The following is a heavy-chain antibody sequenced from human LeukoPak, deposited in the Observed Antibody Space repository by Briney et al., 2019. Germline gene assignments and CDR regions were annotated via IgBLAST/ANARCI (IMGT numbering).Heavy chain of an antibody. CDR3: AKVRSIAAAEAIDY. Sequence: GGSLRLSCAASGFTVSSNYMSWVRQAPGKGLEWASVIYSGGSTYYADSVKGRFTISRDNSKNTLYLQMNSLRAEDTAVYYCAKVRSIAAAEAIDYWGQGTLVTVSS. V-gene: IGHV3-53*01. CDR1: GFTVSSNY. J-gene: IGHJ4*02. CDR2: IYSGGST. D-gene: IGHD6-13*01.